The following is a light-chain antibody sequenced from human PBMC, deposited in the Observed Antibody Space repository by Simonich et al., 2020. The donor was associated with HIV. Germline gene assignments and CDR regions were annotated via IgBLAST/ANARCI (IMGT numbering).Light chain of an antibody. V-gene: IGKV2-29*02. CDR2: EVS. CDR1: QTLLHSDGKTY. CDR3: MQGIHLPPWT. Sequence: IVMTQTPLSLSVTPGQPASISCKSRQTLLHSDGKTYLYWYLQKPGQSPQLLIYEVSSRVSGVPDRFSGSGSGTDFTLKISRVEAEDVGVYYCMQGIHLPPWTFGQGTKVEIK. J-gene: IGKJ1*01.